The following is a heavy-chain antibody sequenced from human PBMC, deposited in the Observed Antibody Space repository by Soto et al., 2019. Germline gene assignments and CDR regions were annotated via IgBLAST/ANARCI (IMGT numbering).Heavy chain of an antibody. CDR2: INPNSGGT. D-gene: IGHD3-22*01. Sequence: ASVKVSCKASGYTFTGYYMHWVRQAPGQGLEWMGWINPNSGGTNYAQKFQGWVTMTRDTSISTAYMELSRLRSDDTAVYYCARAQKGVTMKFALDYWGQGTLVTVSS. CDR1: GYTFTGYY. V-gene: IGHV1-2*04. J-gene: IGHJ4*02. CDR3: ARAQKGVTMKFALDY.